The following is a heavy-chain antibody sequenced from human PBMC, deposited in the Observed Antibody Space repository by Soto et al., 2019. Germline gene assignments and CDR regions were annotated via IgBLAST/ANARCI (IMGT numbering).Heavy chain of an antibody. CDR3: ARGADYYDSSGLIDIY. D-gene: IGHD3-22*01. V-gene: IGHV1-69*02. J-gene: IGHJ4*02. CDR1: GGTFSSYT. CDR2: IIPILGIA. Sequence: ASVKVSCKASGGTFSSYTISWVRQAPGQGLEWMGRIIPILGIANYAQKFQGRVTITADKSTSTAYMELSSLRSEDTAVYYCARGADYYDSSGLIDIYWGQGTLVTVSS.